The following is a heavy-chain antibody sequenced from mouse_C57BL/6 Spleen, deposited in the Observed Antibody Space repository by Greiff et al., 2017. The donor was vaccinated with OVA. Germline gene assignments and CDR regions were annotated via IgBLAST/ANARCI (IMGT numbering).Heavy chain of an antibody. Sequence: VQLQQSGAELVKPGASVKLSCKASGYTFTSYWMHWVKQRPGQGLEWIGMIHPNSGSTNYNEKFKSKATLTVDKSSSTAYMQLSSLTSEDSAVYYCAREVYGNYDYAMDYWGQGTSVTVSS. J-gene: IGHJ4*01. CDR3: AREVYGNYDYAMDY. CDR2: IHPNSGST. CDR1: GYTFTSYW. V-gene: IGHV1-64*01. D-gene: IGHD2-1*01.